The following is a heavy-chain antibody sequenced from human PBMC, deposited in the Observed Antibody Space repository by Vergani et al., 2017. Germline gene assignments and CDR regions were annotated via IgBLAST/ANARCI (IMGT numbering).Heavy chain of an antibody. D-gene: IGHD3-3*01. V-gene: IGHV3-23*01. CDR2: ISGSGGST. CDR1: GFTFSSYA. J-gene: IGHJ4*02. Sequence: EVQLLESGGGLVQPGGSLRLSCAASGFTFSSYAMSWVRQAPGKGLEWVSAISGSGGSTYYADSVKGRFTISRDNAKNSLYLQMNSLRAEDTAVYYCARVGITIFGVVIIWETFDYWGQGTLVTVSS. CDR3: ARVGITIFGVVIIWETFDY.